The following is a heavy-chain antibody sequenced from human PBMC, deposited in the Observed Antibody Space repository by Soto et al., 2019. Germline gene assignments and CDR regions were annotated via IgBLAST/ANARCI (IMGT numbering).Heavy chain of an antibody. Sequence: EGSLRLSCAASGFTFSSYGTHRVRQAPGKGLEWVAVISYDGSNKYYADSVKGRFTISRDNSKNTLYLQMNSLRAEDTAVYYCAKGYLKTADIVVVPAARYNWFDPWGQGT. CDR3: AKGYLKTADIVVVPAARYNWFDP. V-gene: IGHV3-30*18. D-gene: IGHD2-2*01. CDR2: ISYDGSNK. J-gene: IGHJ5*02. CDR1: GFTFSSYG.